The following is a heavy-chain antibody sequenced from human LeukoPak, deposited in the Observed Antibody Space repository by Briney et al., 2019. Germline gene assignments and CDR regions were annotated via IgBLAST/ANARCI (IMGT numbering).Heavy chain of an antibody. J-gene: IGHJ4*02. Sequence: ASVKVSCKASGYTFTSYYMHWVRQAPGQGLEWMGIINPSGGSTSYAQKFQGRVTMTRDTSTSTVYMELSSLRSEDTAVYYCATSHYYDSSGYYFHFDYWGQGTLVTVSS. CDR1: GYTFTSYY. CDR2: INPSGGST. V-gene: IGHV1-46*01. CDR3: ATSHYYDSSGYYFHFDY. D-gene: IGHD3-22*01.